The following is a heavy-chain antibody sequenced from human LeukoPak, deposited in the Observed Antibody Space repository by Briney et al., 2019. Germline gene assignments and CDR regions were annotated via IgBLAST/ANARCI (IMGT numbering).Heavy chain of an antibody. CDR3: AREGGPYSSGWYRGGPYDAFDI. CDR1: GYTFTSYG. D-gene: IGHD6-19*01. J-gene: IGHJ3*02. V-gene: IGHV1-18*01. Sequence: ASVKVSCKASGYTFTSYGISWVRQATGQGLEWMGWISAYNGNTNYAQKLQGRVTMTTDTSTSTAYMELRSLRSDDTAVYYCAREGGPYSSGWYRGGPYDAFDIWGQGTMVTVSS. CDR2: ISAYNGNT.